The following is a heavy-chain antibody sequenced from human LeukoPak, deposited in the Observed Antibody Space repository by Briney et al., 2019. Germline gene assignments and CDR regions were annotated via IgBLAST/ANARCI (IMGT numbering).Heavy chain of an antibody. CDR1: GFTFSSYG. Sequence: GRSLRLSCAASGFTFSSYGMHWVRQPPGKGLEWVAVIWYDGSNKYYADSVKGRFTISRDNSKNTLYLQMNSLRAEDTAVYYCARDISDISAAAGLFDYWGQGTLVTVSS. CDR3: ARDISDISAAAGLFDY. CDR2: IWYDGSNK. J-gene: IGHJ4*02. D-gene: IGHD2-15*01. V-gene: IGHV3-33*01.